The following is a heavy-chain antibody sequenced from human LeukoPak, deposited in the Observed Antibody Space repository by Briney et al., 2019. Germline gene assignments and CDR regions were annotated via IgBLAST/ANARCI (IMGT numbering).Heavy chain of an antibody. CDR1: GGTFSSYA. V-gene: IGHV1-69*06. J-gene: IGHJ4*02. CDR2: IIPIFGTA. CDR3: ARERDTMVRGETRPYFDY. D-gene: IGHD3-10*01. Sequence: SVKVSCKASGGTFSSYAISWVRQAPGQGLEWMGGIIPIFGTANYAQKFRGRVTITADKSTSTAYMELSSLRSEDTAVYYCARERDTMVRGETRPYFDYWGQGTLVTVSS.